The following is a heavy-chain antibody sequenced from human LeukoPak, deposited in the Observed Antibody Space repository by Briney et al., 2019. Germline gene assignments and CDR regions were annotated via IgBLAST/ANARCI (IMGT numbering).Heavy chain of an antibody. Sequence: PSGTLSLTCTVSGGSISSGDWWTWVRQPPGKGLEWIGEIYRSGSTNYNPSLESRITISVDKSKNHFSLRLNSVTAADTAVYYCARVALNTPSIWFGEPRDAFDIWGRGTMVTVSS. CDR2: IYRSGST. V-gene: IGHV4-4*02. J-gene: IGHJ3*02. D-gene: IGHD3-10*01. CDR3: ARVALNTPSIWFGEPRDAFDI. CDR1: GGSISSGDW.